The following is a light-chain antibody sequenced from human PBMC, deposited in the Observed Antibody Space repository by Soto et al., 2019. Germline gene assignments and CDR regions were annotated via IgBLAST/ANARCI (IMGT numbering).Light chain of an antibody. CDR3: CSYAGSDTHYV. J-gene: IGLJ1*01. CDR2: DVS. CDR1: SSDVGGYNS. V-gene: IGLV2-11*01. Sequence: QSALTQPRSVSGSPGQSVTISCTGTSSDVGGYNSVSWYQQHPDKAPKFMIYDVSKRPSGVPDRFSGSKSGNTASLTISGLLAEDEADYYCCSYAGSDTHYVFGTGTKLTVL.